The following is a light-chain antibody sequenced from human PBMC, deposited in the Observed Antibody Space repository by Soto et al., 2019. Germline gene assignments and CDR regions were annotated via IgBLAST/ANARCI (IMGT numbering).Light chain of an antibody. V-gene: IGKV4-1*01. Sequence: DIVMTQSPDSLAVSLGERATINCKSSQSLLYSSKNKNYLAWYQQKPGQPPNLLIYWASTRESGVPDRFSGSGSGTRFTLTISSLQAEDVAVYYCQQYYSTPRTFGQGTKVEIK. CDR2: WAS. J-gene: IGKJ1*01. CDR3: QQYYSTPRT. CDR1: QSLLYSSKNKNY.